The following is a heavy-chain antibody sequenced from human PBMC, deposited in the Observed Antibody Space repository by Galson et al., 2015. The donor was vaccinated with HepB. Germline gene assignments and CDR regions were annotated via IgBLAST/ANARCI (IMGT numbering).Heavy chain of an antibody. D-gene: IGHD2-15*01. J-gene: IGHJ3*02. CDR1: GFTFSSYA. V-gene: IGHV3-30*18. CDR3: AKRKSPYCSGGSCYSDAFDI. CDR2: ISYDGSNK. Sequence: SLRLSCAASGFTFSSYAMHWVRQAPGKGPEWVAVISYDGSNKYYADSVKGRFTISRDNSKNTLYLQMNSLRAEDTAVYYCAKRKSPYCSGGSCYSDAFDIWGQGTMVTVSS.